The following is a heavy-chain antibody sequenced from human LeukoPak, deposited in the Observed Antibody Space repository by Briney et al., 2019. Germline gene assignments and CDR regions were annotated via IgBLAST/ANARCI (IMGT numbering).Heavy chain of an antibody. Sequence: AAVKVSCKLSGDTLTELSMHWVRQSPGKGLEWMGGFVPEDGETIYAQKFQGRVTMTEDTSTDTAYMELSSLRSDDTAVYFCATLPRGHLFDSWGQGTLVTVSS. CDR2: FVPEDGET. CDR3: ATLPRGHLFDS. D-gene: IGHD3-10*01. V-gene: IGHV1-24*01. J-gene: IGHJ4*02. CDR1: GDTLTELS.